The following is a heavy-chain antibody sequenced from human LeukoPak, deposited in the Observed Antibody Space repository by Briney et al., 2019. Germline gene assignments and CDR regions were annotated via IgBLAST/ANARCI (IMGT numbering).Heavy chain of an antibody. D-gene: IGHD3-22*01. Sequence: QPGGSLRLSCAASGFTFSSYGMHWVRQAPGKGLEWVAVISNDGSNKYYADSVKGRFTISRDNSKNTLYLQMNSLRAEDTAVYNCAKDDYYDSSAYLGHWGQGTLVTVSS. V-gene: IGHV3-30*18. J-gene: IGHJ4*02. CDR3: AKDDYYDSSAYLGH. CDR1: GFTFSSYG. CDR2: ISNDGSNK.